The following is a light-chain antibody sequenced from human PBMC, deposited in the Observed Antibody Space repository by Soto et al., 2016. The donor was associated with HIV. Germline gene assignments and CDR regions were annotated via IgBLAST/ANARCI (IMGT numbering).Light chain of an antibody. CDR2: DDS. CDR1: NIGSKS. Sequence: SYELTQSPSVSVAPGKTARIACGGNNIGSKSVHWYQQKPGQAPVLVVYDDSDRPSGIPERFSGSNSGNTATLTISRVEAGDEADYYCQVWDSSGDHFVFGTGTQVTV. V-gene: IGLV3-21*03. CDR3: QVWDSSGDHFV. J-gene: IGLJ1*01.